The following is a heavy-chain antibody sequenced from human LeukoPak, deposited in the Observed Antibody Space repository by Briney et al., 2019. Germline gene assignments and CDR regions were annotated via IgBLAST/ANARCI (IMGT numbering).Heavy chain of an antibody. CDR3: ARSGYRSGWAFDY. CDR1: GYTFINYY. Sequence: VASVKVSCKTSGYTFINYYIHWVRQAPGQGLEWMGWINPRTGVTEYPQSFQGRVTLTRDTSITTTYMDLTTLRLDDAAVYYCARSGYRSGWAFDYWGQGTLVTVSS. D-gene: IGHD6-19*01. V-gene: IGHV1-2*02. J-gene: IGHJ4*02. CDR2: INPRTGVT.